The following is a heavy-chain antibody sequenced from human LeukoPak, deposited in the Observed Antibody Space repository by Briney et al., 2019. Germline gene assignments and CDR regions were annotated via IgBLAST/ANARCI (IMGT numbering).Heavy chain of an antibody. CDR2: IIPIFGTA. D-gene: IGHD6-13*01. Sequence: GASVKVSCKASGGTFSSYAISWVRQAPGQGLEWMGGIIPIFGTANYAQKFQGRVTITADKSTSTAYMELSSLRSEDTAVYYCARRSGTGIPNYYYYGMDVWGKGTTVTVSS. J-gene: IGHJ6*04. CDR1: GGTFSSYA. V-gene: IGHV1-69*06. CDR3: ARRSGTGIPNYYYYGMDV.